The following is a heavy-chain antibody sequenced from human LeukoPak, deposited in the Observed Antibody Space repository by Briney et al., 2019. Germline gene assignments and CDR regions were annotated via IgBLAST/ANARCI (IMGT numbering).Heavy chain of an antibody. CDR3: AKDGGLWVSAHWGDS. V-gene: IGHV3-23*01. Sequence: GGSLRLSCAASGFTFSSYAMSWVRQAPGKGLEWVSAISGSGGSTYFADSVKGRFTVSRDNSKNTLFLQMNSLRAEDTAVYYCAKDGGLWVSAHWGDSWGRGTLVTVSS. CDR1: GFTFSSYA. CDR2: ISGSGGST. J-gene: IGHJ4*02. D-gene: IGHD7-27*01.